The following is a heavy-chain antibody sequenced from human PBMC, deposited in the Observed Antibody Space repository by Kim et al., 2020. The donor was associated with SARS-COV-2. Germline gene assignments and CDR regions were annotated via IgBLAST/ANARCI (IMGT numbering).Heavy chain of an antibody. V-gene: IGHV3-30*02. CDR3: AKDITSSSSGRGGQFDY. J-gene: IGHJ4*02. D-gene: IGHD6-6*01. Sequence: VKGRFTISRDNSKNTLYLQMNSLRAEDTAVYYCAKDITSSSSGRGGQFDYWGQGTLVTVSS.